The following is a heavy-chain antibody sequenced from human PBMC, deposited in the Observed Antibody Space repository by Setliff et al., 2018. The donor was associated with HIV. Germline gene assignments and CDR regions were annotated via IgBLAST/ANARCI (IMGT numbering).Heavy chain of an antibody. CDR3: AKEGSTAVAGYADYFQD. CDR1: GFTFSSYA. CDR2: ITGGGDHT. Sequence: GESLKISCASSGFTFSSYAMNWVHQAPGKGLEWVSAITGGGDHTYYADSVKGRFTISRDNSRNTVYLQMNSLRADDTAVYYCAKEGSTAVAGYADYFQDWGQGTLVTVSS. D-gene: IGHD6-19*01. V-gene: IGHV3-23*01. J-gene: IGHJ1*01.